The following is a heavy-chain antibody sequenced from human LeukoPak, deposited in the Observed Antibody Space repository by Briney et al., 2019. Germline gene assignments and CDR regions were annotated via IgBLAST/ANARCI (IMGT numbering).Heavy chain of an antibody. CDR2: INHSGST. CDR3: ARDSSGPGGWFDP. V-gene: IGHV4-34*01. D-gene: IGHD6-19*01. J-gene: IGHJ5*02. CDR1: GGSFSGYY. Sequence: SETLSLTCAVYGGSFSGYYWSWIRQPPGKGLEWIGEINHSGSTNYNPSLKSRVTISVDTSKNQFSLKLSSVTAADTAVYYCARDSSGPGGWFDPWGQGTLVTVSS.